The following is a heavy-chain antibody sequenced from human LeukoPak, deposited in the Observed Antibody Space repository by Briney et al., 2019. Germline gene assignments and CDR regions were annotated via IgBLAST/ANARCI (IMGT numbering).Heavy chain of an antibody. J-gene: IGHJ4*02. Sequence: GGSLRLSCAASGFTVSRNYMSWVRQAPGKGLEWVSSISGSGDNTYYADSVKGRFTISRDNSENTLYLQLNSLRAEDTAVYYCARHYGGITWGQGTLVTVSS. CDR3: ARHYGGIT. CDR1: GFTVSRNY. V-gene: IGHV3-23*01. CDR2: ISGSGDNT. D-gene: IGHD4-23*01.